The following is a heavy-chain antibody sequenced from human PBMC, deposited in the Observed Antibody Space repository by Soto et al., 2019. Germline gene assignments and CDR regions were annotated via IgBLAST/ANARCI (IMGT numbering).Heavy chain of an antibody. CDR2: IYYSGST. V-gene: IGHV4-31*03. J-gene: IGHJ4*02. CDR3: ARLEGLATISYYFDF. Sequence: SETLSLTCTVSGGSISSGGYYWSWIRQHPGKGLEWIGYIYYSGSTYYNPSLKSRVAISVDKSKSQFSLKLISVTAADTAVYFCARLEGLATISYYFDFWGQGALVTVSS. D-gene: IGHD3-9*01. CDR1: GGSISSGGYY.